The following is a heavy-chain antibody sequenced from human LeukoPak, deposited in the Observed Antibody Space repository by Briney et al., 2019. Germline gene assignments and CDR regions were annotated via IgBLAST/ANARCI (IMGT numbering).Heavy chain of an antibody. CDR3: ARATSPYYYYYYMDV. D-gene: IGHD1-26*01. V-gene: IGHV1-69*13. J-gene: IGHJ6*03. CDR2: IIPIFGTA. CDR1: GGTFSNYA. Sequence: SVKVSCKASGGTFSNYAISWVRQAPGQGLEWMGGIIPIFGTANYAQKFQGRVTITADESTSTAYMELSSLRSEDTAVYYCARATSPYYYYYYMDVWGKGTTVTVSS.